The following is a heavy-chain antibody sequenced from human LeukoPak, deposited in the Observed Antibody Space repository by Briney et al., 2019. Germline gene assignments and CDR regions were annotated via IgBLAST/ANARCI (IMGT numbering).Heavy chain of an antibody. CDR2: IHHSGSRFETGST. J-gene: IGHJ5*02. V-gene: IGHV4-38-2*02. CDR3: ARNASSGFFNA. Sequence: SETLSLTCTVSGFFIANNNYWGWIRQSPGKGLEWMGSIHHSGSRFETGSTHYNPSFRGRISVSTDPSKNHFSLTLRSVTAADTGVYFCARNASSGFFNAWSQGTLVTVSS. D-gene: IGHD6-19*01. CDR1: GFFIANNNY.